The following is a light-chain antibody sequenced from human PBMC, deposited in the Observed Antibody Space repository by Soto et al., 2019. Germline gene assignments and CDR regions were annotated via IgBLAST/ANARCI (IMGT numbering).Light chain of an antibody. CDR3: QHYGSPLT. V-gene: IGKV3-20*01. J-gene: IGKJ4*02. CDR2: GTT. Sequence: IVLTQSPGTLSLSPGERATLSCRASQSVSGSYLAWYQQKPGQAPRLFIYGTTSRAPGIPDRVSGSGSGTDFTLTISRLGPEDFAVYYCQHYGSPLTFGGGTKVDIK. CDR1: QSVSGSY.